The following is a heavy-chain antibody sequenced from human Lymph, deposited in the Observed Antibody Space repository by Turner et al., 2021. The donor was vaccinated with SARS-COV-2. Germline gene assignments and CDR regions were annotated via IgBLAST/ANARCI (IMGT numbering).Heavy chain of an antibody. J-gene: IGHJ6*02. CDR3: AAYGAYYYGLDV. CDR2: ISYDGSNK. D-gene: IGHD3-10*01. Sequence: KLVNFGGAVVKLGRSLRPSCAAPGFTFRNYAMHWVRQAPGKGLEWVAVISYDGSNKYYADSVKGRFTISRDNSKNTLYLQMNSLRAEDTAVYYCAAYGAYYYGLDVWGQGTTVTVSS. V-gene: IGHV3-30-3*01. CDR1: GFTFRNYA.